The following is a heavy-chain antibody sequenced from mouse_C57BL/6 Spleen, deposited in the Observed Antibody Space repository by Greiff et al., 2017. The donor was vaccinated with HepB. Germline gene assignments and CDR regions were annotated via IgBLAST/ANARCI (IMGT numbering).Heavy chain of an antibody. CDR1: GYTFTSYW. Sequence: QVQLQQTGAELVKPGASVKLSCKASGYTFTSYWMQWVKQRPGQGLEWIGEIDPSDSYTNYNQKFKGKATLTVDTSSSTAYMQLSSLTSEDSAVYYCAREGLLFPYWGQGTTLTVSS. J-gene: IGHJ2*01. D-gene: IGHD1-1*01. CDR3: AREGLLFPY. CDR2: IDPSDSYT. V-gene: IGHV1-50*01.